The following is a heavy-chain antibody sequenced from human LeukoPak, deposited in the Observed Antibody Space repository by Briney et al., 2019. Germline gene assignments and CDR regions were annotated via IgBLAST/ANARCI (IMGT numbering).Heavy chain of an antibody. CDR1: EGTFSSYA. CDR3: ARAGLVTTVTIGSWFDP. D-gene: IGHD4-17*01. V-gene: IGHV1-69*05. Sequence: SVKVSCKASEGTFSSYAISWVRQAPGQGLEWMGGIIPIFGTANYAQKFQGRVTITTDESTSTAYMELSSLRSEDAAVYYCARAGLVTTVTIGSWFDPWGQGTLVTVSS. CDR2: IIPIFGTA. J-gene: IGHJ5*02.